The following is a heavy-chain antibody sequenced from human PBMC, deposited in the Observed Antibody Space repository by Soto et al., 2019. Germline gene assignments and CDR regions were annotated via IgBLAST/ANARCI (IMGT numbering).Heavy chain of an antibody. V-gene: IGHV4-59*01. J-gene: IGHJ4*02. Sequence: SETLSLTCTVSGGSISSYYWSWIRQPPGKGLEWIGYIYYTGITNYNPSLKSRVTISVDTSKNQFSLKLSSVTTADTAVYYCARPLVVDISGDFDYWGQGTLVTVSS. CDR3: ARPLVVDISGDFDY. CDR1: GGSISSYY. D-gene: IGHD3-22*01. CDR2: IYYTGIT.